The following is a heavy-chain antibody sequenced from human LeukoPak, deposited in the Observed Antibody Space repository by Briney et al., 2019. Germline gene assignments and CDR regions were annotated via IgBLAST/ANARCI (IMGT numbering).Heavy chain of an antibody. Sequence: GGSLRLSCAASGFTFSSYAMSWVRQAPGKGLEWVSAISGSGGSTYYADSVRGRFTISRDNSKNTLYLQMNSLRAEDTAVYYCAREGGPAAATLNYFDYWGQGTLVTVSS. CDR2: ISGSGGST. CDR3: AREGGPAAATLNYFDY. J-gene: IGHJ4*02. D-gene: IGHD2-2*01. V-gene: IGHV3-23*01. CDR1: GFTFSSYA.